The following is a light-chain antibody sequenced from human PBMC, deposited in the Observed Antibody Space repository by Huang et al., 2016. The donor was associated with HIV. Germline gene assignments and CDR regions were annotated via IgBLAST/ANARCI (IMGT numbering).Light chain of an antibody. V-gene: IGKV3-20*01. CDR1: KNVTNDY. J-gene: IGKJ1*01. CDR2: ASS. Sequence: EIVLTQSPDTLSLSPGGRGAISCRARKNVTNDYLAWYQQKSGQAPRLLIYASSGRATGVPVRFGGSGSGAGFILTIDGLEPEDFASYYCQQYSTSPWTFGPGTKLEVK. CDR3: QQYSTSPWT.